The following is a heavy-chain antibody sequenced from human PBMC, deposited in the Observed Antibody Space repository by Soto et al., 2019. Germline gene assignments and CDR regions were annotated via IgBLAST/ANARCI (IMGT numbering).Heavy chain of an antibody. D-gene: IGHD6-6*01. CDR3: AAVSGYTSSLEY. J-gene: IGHJ4*02. CDR2: IYSSGST. Sequence: SETLSLTCTVSGASITSHTWNWIRQPPGRGLEWLGYIYSSGSTNYNPSLKSRVTMSVDTSQNQFSLKLSSVTAADTAKYYCAAVSGYTSSLEYWGQGTLVTVSS. V-gene: IGHV4-4*08. CDR1: GASITSHT.